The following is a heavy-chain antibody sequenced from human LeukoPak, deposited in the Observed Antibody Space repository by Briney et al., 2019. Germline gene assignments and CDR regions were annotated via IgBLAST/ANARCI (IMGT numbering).Heavy chain of an antibody. CDR2: ISYDGSDK. CDR3: ARGGYSGKYHSEFSDS. J-gene: IGHJ4*02. D-gene: IGHD1-26*01. Sequence: GGSLRLSCAASGFTFGTYAMHWVRQAPGKGLEWLAVISYDGSDKYYADSVKGRFTISRDNSKNTLYLQMSSLRAEDTAMYYCARGGYSGKYHSEFSDSWGQGTLVTVSS. V-gene: IGHV3-30*04. CDR1: GFTFGTYA.